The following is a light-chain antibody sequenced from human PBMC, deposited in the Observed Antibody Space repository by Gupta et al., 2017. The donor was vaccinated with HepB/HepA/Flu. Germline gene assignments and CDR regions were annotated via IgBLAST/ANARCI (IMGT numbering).Light chain of an antibody. CDR1: QRIGSA. Sequence: EIVLTHSPDFQSVTPKEEVTITCRASQRIGSALHWYQHKPDQSPKLLIKDASQSFSGVPSRFSGSGSGTDFTLTIKSLEAEDAAKYYCQQSGSLPLTFGQGTKVEIK. CDR3: QQSGSLPLT. J-gene: IGKJ1*01. V-gene: IGKV6-21*01. CDR2: DAS.